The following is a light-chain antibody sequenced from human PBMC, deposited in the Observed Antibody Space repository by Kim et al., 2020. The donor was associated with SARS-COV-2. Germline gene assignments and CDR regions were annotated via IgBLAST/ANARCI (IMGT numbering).Light chain of an antibody. CDR1: QLGDKY. Sequence: SVSSGQTASITCSGDQLGDKYACWYQQKSGQSPVLVMFQDSKRPSGIPERFSGSNSGNTATLTISGTQAMDEADYYCQTWDSTSVVFGGGTQLTVL. CDR2: QDS. J-gene: IGLJ2*01. CDR3: QTWDSTSVV. V-gene: IGLV3-1*01.